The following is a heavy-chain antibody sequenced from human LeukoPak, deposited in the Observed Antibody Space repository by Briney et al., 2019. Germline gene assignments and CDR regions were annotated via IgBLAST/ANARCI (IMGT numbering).Heavy chain of an antibody. V-gene: IGHV1-2*02. CDR2: INPNTGGT. D-gene: IGHD6-19*01. CDR1: GYTFTGYY. CDR3: ARVDRPYSSSVGY. J-gene: IGHJ4*02. Sequence: ASVTVSCKASGYTFTGYYIHWVRQAPGEGLEWMGWINPNTGGTNYARKFQGRVTMTRDTSISTAYMELSRLRSDDTAVYYCARVDRPYSSSVGYWGQGTLDPVSS.